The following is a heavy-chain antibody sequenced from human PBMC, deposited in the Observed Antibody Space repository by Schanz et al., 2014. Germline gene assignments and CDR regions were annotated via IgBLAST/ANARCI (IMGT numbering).Heavy chain of an antibody. CDR3: ARGYSNIWSPMAY. CDR1: GLTFNTYA. J-gene: IGHJ4*02. V-gene: IGHV3-23*01. Sequence: EVQLLASGGGLVQPGGSLRLSCAASGLTFNTYAMNWVRQAPGKGLEWVSVIAGDGGGPNYVDSVKGRFTISRDNSDNTLYLQMNSLRAEDTAVYYCARGYSNIWSPMAYWGQGTLVTVSS. CDR2: IAGDGGGP. D-gene: IGHD6-13*01.